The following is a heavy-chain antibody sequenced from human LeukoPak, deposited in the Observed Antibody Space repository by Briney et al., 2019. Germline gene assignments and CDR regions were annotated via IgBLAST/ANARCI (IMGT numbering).Heavy chain of an antibody. CDR3: ARVFRPSLTVFIIRGAFDI. J-gene: IGHJ3*02. CDR1: GFNFDGYG. Sequence: PGGSLRLSCTASGFNFDGYGMSWVRRVPGKGLEWVSGINWSGGSSGYADSVKGRFAISRDNSKNTLYLQMNSLRVEDTAVYYCARVFRPSLTVFIIRGAFDIWGQGTMVTVSS. CDR2: INWSGGSS. V-gene: IGHV3-20*04. D-gene: IGHD3-3*01.